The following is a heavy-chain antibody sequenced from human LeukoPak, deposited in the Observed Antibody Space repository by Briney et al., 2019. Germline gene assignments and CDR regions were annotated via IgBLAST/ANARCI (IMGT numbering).Heavy chain of an antibody. CDR3: ARLPANYDILSGYIYYFDY. Sequence: SETLSLTCTVSGGSISSYYWSWIRQPPGKGLEGIGDIYYSGSTNYNPSLTSRGTISVDPSKNPFSLNLRSVTAADPAVYYCARLPANYDILSGYIYYFDYWGQGTLVTVSS. J-gene: IGHJ4*02. D-gene: IGHD3-9*01. V-gene: IGHV4-59*01. CDR1: GGSISSYY. CDR2: IYYSGST.